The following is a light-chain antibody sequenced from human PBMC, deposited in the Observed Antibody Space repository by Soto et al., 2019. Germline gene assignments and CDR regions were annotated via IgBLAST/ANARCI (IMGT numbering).Light chain of an antibody. Sequence: EIVMTHSPATLSVSPGERATLSCRASQSVSSNLAWYQQKPGQAPSXLIYGASTRATGTPARFSGSGSGTELTLTIRSLQSEDCEVYYCQQYMRWPLTFGGGTKVDIK. CDR3: QQYMRWPLT. CDR2: GAS. CDR1: QSVSSN. J-gene: IGKJ4*01. V-gene: IGKV3-15*01.